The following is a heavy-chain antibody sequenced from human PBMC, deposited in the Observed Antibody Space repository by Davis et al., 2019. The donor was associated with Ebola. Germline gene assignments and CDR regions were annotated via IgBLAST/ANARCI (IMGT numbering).Heavy chain of an antibody. V-gene: IGHV3-33*01. CDR1: GFTFSSYG. J-gene: IGHJ6*02. D-gene: IGHD6-13*01. Sequence: PGGSLRLSCAASGFTFSSYGMHWVRQAPGKGLEWVAVIWYDGSNKYYADSVKGRFTISRDNAKNSLYLQMNSLRDEDTAVYYCARGVAAFYYYGMDVWGQGTTVTVSS. CDR2: IWYDGSNK. CDR3: ARGVAAFYYYGMDV.